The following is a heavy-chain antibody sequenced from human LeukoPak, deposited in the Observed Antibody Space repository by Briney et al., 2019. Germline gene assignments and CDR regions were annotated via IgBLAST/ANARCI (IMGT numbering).Heavy chain of an antibody. CDR2: ISGSGGST. V-gene: IGHV3-23*01. J-gene: IGHJ4*02. Sequence: GGSLRLSCAASGFTFSSYAMSWVRQAPGKGLEWVSAISGSGGSTYYADSVKGRFTIFRDNSKNTLYLQMNSLRAEDTAVYYCAKVSGSGYYFDYWGQGTLVTVSS. CDR1: GFTFSSYA. CDR3: AKVSGSGYYFDY. D-gene: IGHD6-19*01.